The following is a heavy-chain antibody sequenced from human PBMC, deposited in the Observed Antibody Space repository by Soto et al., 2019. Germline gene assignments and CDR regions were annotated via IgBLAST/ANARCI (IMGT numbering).Heavy chain of an antibody. J-gene: IGHJ6*02. CDR1: GYTFTSYD. D-gene: IGHD1-1*01. CDR2: MNPNSGNT. CDR3: ARERTGTTSMDV. V-gene: IGHV1-8*01. Sequence: QVQLVQSGAEVKKPGASVKVSCKASGYTFTSYDINWVRQATGQGLEWMGWMNPNSGNTGYAQKXXGXXTMTRNTSISTAYMELSSLRSADTAVYYCARERTGTTSMDVWGQGTTVTVSS.